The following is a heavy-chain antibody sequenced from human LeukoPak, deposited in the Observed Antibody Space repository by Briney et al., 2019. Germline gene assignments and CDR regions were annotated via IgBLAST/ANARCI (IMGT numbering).Heavy chain of an antibody. Sequence: GGSLRLSCAASGFTFSSYGMSWVRQAPGKGLEWVSAISGSGGSTYYADSVKGRFTISRDNSKNTLYLQMNSLRAEDTAVYYCARVAMTYYDFWSGTPPDVWGKGTTVTVSS. CDR2: ISGSGGST. V-gene: IGHV3-23*01. CDR1: GFTFSSYG. D-gene: IGHD3-3*01. J-gene: IGHJ6*04. CDR3: ARVAMTYYDFWSGTPPDV.